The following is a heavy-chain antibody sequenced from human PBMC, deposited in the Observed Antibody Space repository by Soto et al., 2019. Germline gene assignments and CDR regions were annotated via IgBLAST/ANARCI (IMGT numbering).Heavy chain of an antibody. D-gene: IGHD3-22*01. J-gene: IGHJ5*02. V-gene: IGHV3-11*01. Sequence: PGGSLRLSCAASGFTFSDYYMSWIRQAPGKGLEWVSYISSSGSTIYYADSVKGRFTISRDNAKNSLYLQMNSLRAEDTAVYYCAREQDYYDSSGYYPRWFDPCGQGTQLTVSS. CDR2: ISSSGSTI. CDR1: GFTFSDYY. CDR3: AREQDYYDSSGYYPRWFDP.